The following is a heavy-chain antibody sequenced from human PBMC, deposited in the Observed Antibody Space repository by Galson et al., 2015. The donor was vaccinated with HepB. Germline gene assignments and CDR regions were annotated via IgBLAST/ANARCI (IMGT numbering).Heavy chain of an antibody. V-gene: IGHV3-33*06. D-gene: IGHD3-10*02. CDR2: TWYDGTDK. Sequence: SLRLSCAASGFNFGSYGMHWVRQAPGKGLEWVAVTWYDGTDKKYAESVKGRFTISRGNSKNTLYLQMNSVRVEDTAVYYCVKDRGMVSAWHVLEHWGQGALVTVSS. CDR1: GFNFGSYG. CDR3: VKDRGMVSAWHVLEH. J-gene: IGHJ4*02.